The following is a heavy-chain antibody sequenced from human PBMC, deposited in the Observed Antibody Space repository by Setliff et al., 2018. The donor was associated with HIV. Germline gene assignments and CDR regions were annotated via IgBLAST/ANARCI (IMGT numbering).Heavy chain of an antibody. CDR2: MYYKGNT. V-gene: IGHV4-39*07. J-gene: IGHJ4*02. Sequence: PSETLSLTCAVFGDSVYSRSYYWGWIRQPPGKGLEWIGSMYYKGNTYYKPSLRSRISISSDTSRNLVSLRLRSVTAADTAVYYCARVGSWHYGGRVLDFWGQGTLVTVS. CDR3: ARVGSWHYGGRVLDF. D-gene: IGHD3-10*01. CDR1: GDSVYSRSYY.